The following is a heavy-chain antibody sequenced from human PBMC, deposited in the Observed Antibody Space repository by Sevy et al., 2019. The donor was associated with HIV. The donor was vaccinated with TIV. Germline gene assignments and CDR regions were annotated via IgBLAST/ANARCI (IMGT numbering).Heavy chain of an antibody. J-gene: IGHJ5*02. CDR3: ARDLYCSSTSCYARGWFDP. CDR2: SNSDGSST. D-gene: IGHD2-2*01. Sequence: GGSLRLSCAASGFTFSSYWMHWVRQGPGKGLVWVSRSNSDGSSTSYADSVKGRFTISRDNAKNTLYLQMNSLRAEDTAVYYCARDLYCSSTSCYARGWFDPWGQGTLVTVSS. V-gene: IGHV3-74*01. CDR1: GFTFSSYW.